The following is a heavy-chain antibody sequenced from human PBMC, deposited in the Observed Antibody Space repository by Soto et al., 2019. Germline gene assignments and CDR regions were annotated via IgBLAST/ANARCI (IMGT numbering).Heavy chain of an antibody. J-gene: IGHJ6*02. Sequence: EVQLVESGGGLVKPGGSLRLSCAASGFTFSSYSMNWVRQAPGKGLEWVSSISSSSSYIYYADSVKGRFTISRDNAKNSLYLQMNSLRAEDTAVYYCARDRKVTIFGVVNLRDHYYYGMDVWGQGTTVTVSS. CDR1: GFTFSSYS. CDR3: ARDRKVTIFGVVNLRDHYYYGMDV. CDR2: ISSSSSYI. D-gene: IGHD3-3*01. V-gene: IGHV3-21*01.